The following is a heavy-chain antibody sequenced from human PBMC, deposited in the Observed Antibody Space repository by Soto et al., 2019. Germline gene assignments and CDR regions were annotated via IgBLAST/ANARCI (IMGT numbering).Heavy chain of an antibody. D-gene: IGHD1-1*01. CDR1: GGSISSSSGY. CDR3: ARRGQLELTHYYGMDV. CDR2: IYYSGST. V-gene: IGHV4-39*01. Sequence: PAETLSLTCTVSGGSISSSSGYWGWIHQPPGKWLEWIGSIYYSGSTYYNPSLKSRVTISVDTSKNQFSLKLSSMTAADTAVYYCARRGQLELTHYYGMDVWGQGTTVTVSS. J-gene: IGHJ6*02.